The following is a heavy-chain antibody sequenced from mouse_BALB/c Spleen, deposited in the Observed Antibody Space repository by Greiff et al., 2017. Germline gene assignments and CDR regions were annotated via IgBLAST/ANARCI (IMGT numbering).Heavy chain of an antibody. CDR1: GFSLTGYG. V-gene: IGHV2-6-7*01. J-gene: IGHJ4*01. CDR2: IWGDGST. CDR3: ARAPYYYGSSFYAMDY. D-gene: IGHD1-1*01. Sequence: QVQLKESGPGLVAPSQSLSITCTVSGFSLTGYGVNWVRQPPGKGLEWLGMIWGDGSTDYNSALKSRLSISKDNSKSQVFLKMNSLQTDDTARYYCARAPYYYGSSFYAMDYWGQGTSVTVSS.